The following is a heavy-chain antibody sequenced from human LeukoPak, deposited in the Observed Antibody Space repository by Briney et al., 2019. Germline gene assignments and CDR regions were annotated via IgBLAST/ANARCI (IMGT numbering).Heavy chain of an antibody. V-gene: IGHV4-59*01. CDR3: ARARTGGSWHAY. Sequence: SETLSPTCTVSGGSISSYYWSWIRQPLGKRLEWIGYIYYSGSTNYNPSLKSRVTMSVDTSKNQFSLKLSSVTAADTAVYFCARARTGGSWHAYWGQGTLVTVSS. CDR1: GGSISSYY. J-gene: IGHJ4*02. D-gene: IGHD6-13*01. CDR2: IYYSGST.